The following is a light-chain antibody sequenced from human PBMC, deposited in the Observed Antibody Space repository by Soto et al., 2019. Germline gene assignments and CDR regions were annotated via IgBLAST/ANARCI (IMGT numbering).Light chain of an antibody. J-gene: IGLJ2*01. CDR2: GNS. CDR3: QSYDSSLSGSRVV. Sequence: QSVLTQPPSVSGAPGQRVTISCTGSSSNIGAGYDVHWYQQLPGTAPKLLIYGNSNRPSGVPDRFSGSKSGTSASLAITGXXAEDEADYYCQSYDSSLSGSRVVFGGGTKLTVL. CDR1: SSNIGAGYD. V-gene: IGLV1-40*01.